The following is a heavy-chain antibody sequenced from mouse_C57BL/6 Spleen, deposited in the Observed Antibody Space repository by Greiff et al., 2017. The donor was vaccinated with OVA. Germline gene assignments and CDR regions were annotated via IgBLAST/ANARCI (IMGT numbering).Heavy chain of an antibody. CDR2: IYPGNSDT. D-gene: IGHD1-1*01. CDR1: GYTFTSYW. CDR3: TREGVWIYYYGEGGY. Sequence: VQLQQSGTVLARPGASVKMSCKTSGYTFTSYWMHWVKQRPGQGLEWIGAIYPGNSDTSYNQKLKGKAKLTAVTSASTAYMELSSLTNEDSAVYYCTREGVWIYYYGEGGYWGQGTTLTVSS. J-gene: IGHJ2*01. V-gene: IGHV1-5*01.